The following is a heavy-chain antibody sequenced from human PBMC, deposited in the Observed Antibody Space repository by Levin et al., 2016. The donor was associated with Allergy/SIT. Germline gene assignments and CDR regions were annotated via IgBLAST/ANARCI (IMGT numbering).Heavy chain of an antibody. J-gene: IGHJ1*01. V-gene: IGHV3-11*01. D-gene: IGHD4-17*01. CDR2: ISGSGGAI. CDR3: ARGTPITVTDEYFQH. Sequence: GESLKISCAASGFTFRDYGMTWIRQAPGKGLEWTSYISGSGGAIYYADSVKGRFTISRDNAENSLYLQMNSLRAEDTAVYFCARGTPITVTDEYFQHWGQGTLVTVSS. CDR1: GFTFRDYG.